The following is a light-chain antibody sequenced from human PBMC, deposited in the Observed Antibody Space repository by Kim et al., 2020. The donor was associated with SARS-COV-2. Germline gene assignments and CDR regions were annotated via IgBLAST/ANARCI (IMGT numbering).Light chain of an antibody. Sequence: GRRVTISCSGSSSNSEAGYDEQWYQQLPGTAPKLRIYGNSNRPSGSPDRFSGYKSGTAASLAITGLQAEDEADYYCQSYDSSLSVVFGGGTKLTVL. V-gene: IGLV1-40*01. J-gene: IGLJ2*01. CDR1: SSNSEAGYD. CDR2: GNS. CDR3: QSYDSSLSVV.